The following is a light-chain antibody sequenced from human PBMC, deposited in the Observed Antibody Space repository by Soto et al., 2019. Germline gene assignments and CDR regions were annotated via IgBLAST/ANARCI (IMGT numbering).Light chain of an antibody. J-gene: IGKJ2*02. Sequence: DIVMTQSPDSMAVSLGERATINCESSQSVLYSSNNKNYLAWYQQKPGQPPKLLIYWASTRQSGVPDRFSGSGSGTDFTLTISSLQAEDVAVYYCQQYDNWPPCTFGQGTKLEVK. V-gene: IGKV4-1*01. CDR1: QSVLYSSNNKNY. CDR2: WAS. CDR3: QQYDNWPPCT.